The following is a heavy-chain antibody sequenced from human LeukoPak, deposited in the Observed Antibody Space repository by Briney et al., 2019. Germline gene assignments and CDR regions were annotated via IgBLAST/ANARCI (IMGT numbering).Heavy chain of an antibody. J-gene: IGHJ4*02. CDR2: INPNSGGT. V-gene: IGHV1-2*02. Sequence: ASVKVSCKASGYTFTGYYMHWVRQAPEQGLEWMGWINPNSGGTNYAQKFQGRVTMTRDTSISTAYMELSRLRSDDTAVYYCARVLYGYDSSGYPFDYWGQGTLVTVSS. CDR3: ARVLYGYDSSGYPFDY. D-gene: IGHD3-22*01. CDR1: GYTFTGYY.